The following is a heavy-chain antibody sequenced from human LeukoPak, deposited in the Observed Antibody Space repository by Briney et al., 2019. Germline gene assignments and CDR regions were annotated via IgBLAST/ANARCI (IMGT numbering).Heavy chain of an antibody. CDR3: ARDLGYNWNYHWFDP. V-gene: IGHV3-30*01. D-gene: IGHD1-7*01. Sequence: GGSLRLSCAASGFTFSSYAMHWVRQAPGKGLEWVAVISYDGSNKYYADSVKGRFTISRDNSKNTLYLQMDSLRAEDTAVYYCARDLGYNWNYHWFDPSGQGTLVTVSS. J-gene: IGHJ5*02. CDR2: ISYDGSNK. CDR1: GFTFSSYA.